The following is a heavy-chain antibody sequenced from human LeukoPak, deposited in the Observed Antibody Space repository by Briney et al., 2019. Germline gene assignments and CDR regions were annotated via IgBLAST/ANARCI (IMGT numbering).Heavy chain of an antibody. CDR2: IRHDGSNT. V-gene: IGHV3-30*02. Sequence: GGSLRLSCATSGLAFRIFGMHWVRQAPGKGLEWVAFIRHDGSNTYYGDSVKGRFTISRDNSKNTMYLEMKSLRVEDTALYYCAKGKGSSALGYCGQGTLVTVSS. J-gene: IGHJ4*02. CDR1: GLAFRIFG. CDR3: AKGKGSSALGY. D-gene: IGHD3-16*01.